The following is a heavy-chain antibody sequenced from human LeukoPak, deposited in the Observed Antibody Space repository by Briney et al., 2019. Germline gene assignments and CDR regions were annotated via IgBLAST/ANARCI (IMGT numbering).Heavy chain of an antibody. CDR1: GGSISSGAYY. Sequence: SQTLSLTCTVSGGSISSGAYYWNWIRQPAGRGLEWIGRIYRSGSTNYNPSLKSRLTLSVDTSKSRFSLNLRSVTAADTAVYYCARGAVVVAEMGFFDYWGQGTLVTVSS. CDR3: ARGAVVVAEMGFFDY. D-gene: IGHD2-2*01. CDR2: IYRSGST. V-gene: IGHV4-61*02. J-gene: IGHJ4*02.